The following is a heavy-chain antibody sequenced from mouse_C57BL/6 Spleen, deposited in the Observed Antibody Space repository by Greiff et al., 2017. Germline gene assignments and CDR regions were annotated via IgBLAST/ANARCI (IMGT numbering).Heavy chain of an antibody. Sequence: VQLQQPGAELVKPGASVTLSCKASGYTFTSYWMHWVKQRPGQGLEWIGMIHPNSGSTNYNEKFKSKATLTVDKSSSTAYMQLSSLTSEDSAVYYCAKIYYYGSSYVGWYFDVWGTGTTVTVSS. V-gene: IGHV1-64*01. CDR2: IHPNSGST. D-gene: IGHD1-1*01. CDR1: GYTFTSYW. CDR3: AKIYYYGSSYVGWYFDV. J-gene: IGHJ1*03.